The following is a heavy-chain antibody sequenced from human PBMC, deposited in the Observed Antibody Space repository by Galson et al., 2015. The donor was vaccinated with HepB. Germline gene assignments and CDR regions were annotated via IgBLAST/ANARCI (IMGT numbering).Heavy chain of an antibody. J-gene: IGHJ5*02. CDR3: AGHFGAALSNNWFDP. D-gene: IGHD4/OR15-4a*01. Sequence: SLRLSCAASGFMFGDYSMHWVRQAPGKGLEWVAFITHDGSHIYYLDSVKGRFTISRDNSKNTLYLELSSLRPEDTAFYYCAGHFGAALSNNWFDPWGQGTLATVSS. CDR2: ITHDGSHI. V-gene: IGHV3-30-3*01. CDR1: GFMFGDYS.